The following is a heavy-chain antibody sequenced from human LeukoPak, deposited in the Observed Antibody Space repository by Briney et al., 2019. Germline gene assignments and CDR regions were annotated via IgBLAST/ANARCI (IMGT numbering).Heavy chain of an antibody. CDR3: AKDARRTSGWYFFDY. J-gene: IGHJ4*02. V-gene: IGHV3-23*01. D-gene: IGHD6-19*01. Sequence: PGGSLRLSCAASGXAFSSQAVGWVRQAPGKGLEWVSAISDGGGSTYYADSVKGRFTISRDNSKNTLLLQMDSLRAEDTAVYYCAKDARRTSGWYFFDYWGQGTLVTVSS. CDR2: ISDGGGST. CDR1: GXAFSSQA.